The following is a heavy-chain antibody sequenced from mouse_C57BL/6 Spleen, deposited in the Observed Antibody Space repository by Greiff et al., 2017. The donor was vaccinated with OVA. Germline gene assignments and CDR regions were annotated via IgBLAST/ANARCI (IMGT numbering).Heavy chain of an antibody. CDR3: AIITTVVATDY. V-gene: IGHV1-4*01. J-gene: IGHJ2*01. D-gene: IGHD1-1*01. CDR1: GYTFTSYT. Sequence: QVQLKESGAELARPGASVKMSCKASGYTFTSYTMHWVKQRPGQGLEWIGYINPSSGYTKYNQKFKDKATLTADKSSSTAYMQLSSLTSEDSAVYDGAIITTVVATDYWGQGTTLTVSS. CDR2: INPSSGYT.